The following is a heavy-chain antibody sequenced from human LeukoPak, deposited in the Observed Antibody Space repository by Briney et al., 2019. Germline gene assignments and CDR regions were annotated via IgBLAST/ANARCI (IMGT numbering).Heavy chain of an antibody. CDR3: ARRYISIAARPGFDP. J-gene: IGHJ5*02. Sequence: GSLRLSCAASGFTFSSYAMSWVRQAPGKGLEWIGEINHSGSTNYNPSLKSRVTISVDTSKNQFSLKLSSVTAADTAVYYCARRYISIAARPGFDPWGQGTLVTVSS. CDR1: GFTFSSYA. V-gene: IGHV4-34*01. D-gene: IGHD6-6*01. CDR2: INHSGST.